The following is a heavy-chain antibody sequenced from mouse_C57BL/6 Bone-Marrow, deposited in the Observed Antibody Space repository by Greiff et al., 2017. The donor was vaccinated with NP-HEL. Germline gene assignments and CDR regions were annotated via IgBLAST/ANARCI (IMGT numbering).Heavy chain of an antibody. CDR2: ISYDGSN. V-gene: IGHV3-6*01. J-gene: IGHJ3*01. CDR1: GYSITSGYY. CDR3: ARDGGRFAY. Sequence: VQLQQSGPGLVKPSQSLSLTCSVTGYSITSGYYWNWIRQFPGNKLEWMGYISYDGSNNYNPSLKNRISITRDTSKNQFFLKLNSVTTEDTATYYCARDGGRFAYWGQGTLVTVSA. D-gene: IGHD3-3*01.